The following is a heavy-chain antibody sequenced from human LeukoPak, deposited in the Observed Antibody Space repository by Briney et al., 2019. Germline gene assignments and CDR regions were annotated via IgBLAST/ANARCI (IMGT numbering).Heavy chain of an antibody. CDR2: IYYSGGN. CDR1: GGSISRSSYY. D-gene: IGHD3-16*02. Sequence: NPSETLSLTCTVSGGSISRSSYYWGWIRQPPGKGLEWIGSIYYSGGNYYNPSLNSRVTISVDTAKNQFSLKLSSVTAVYTAVYYCARYHDYVWGSYRHFDYWGQGTLVTVSS. CDR3: ARYHDYVWGSYRHFDY. V-gene: IGHV4-39*01. J-gene: IGHJ4*02.